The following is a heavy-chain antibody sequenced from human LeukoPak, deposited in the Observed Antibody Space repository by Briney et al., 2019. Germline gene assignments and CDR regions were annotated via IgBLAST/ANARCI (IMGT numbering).Heavy chain of an antibody. CDR3: ARDYYDSWSGYYQGYGMDV. J-gene: IGHJ6*02. Sequence: SETLSLTCAVYGGSFSGYYWSWIRQPPGKGLEWIGYIYYSGSTNYNPSLKSRVTISVDTSKNQFSLKLSSVTAADTAVYYCARDYYDSWSGYYQGYGMDVWGQGTTVTVSS. CDR2: IYYSGST. D-gene: IGHD3-3*01. CDR1: GGSFSGYY. V-gene: IGHV4-59*01.